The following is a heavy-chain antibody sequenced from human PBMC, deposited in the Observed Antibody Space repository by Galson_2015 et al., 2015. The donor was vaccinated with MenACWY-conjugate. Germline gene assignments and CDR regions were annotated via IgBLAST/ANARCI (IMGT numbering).Heavy chain of an antibody. D-gene: IGHD4-23*01. CDR1: GFRFSSYW. J-gene: IGHJ4*02. CDR3: ARTGYGGNSIDY. V-gene: IGHV3-7*03. Sequence: SLRLSCAASGFRFSSYWMNWVRQAPGKGLEWVANIDQDGSEKSYVDPVKGRFTISRDNAKNSMYVQMNSLRAEDSAVYYCARTGYGGNSIDYWGQGTLVTVSS. CDR2: IDQDGSEK.